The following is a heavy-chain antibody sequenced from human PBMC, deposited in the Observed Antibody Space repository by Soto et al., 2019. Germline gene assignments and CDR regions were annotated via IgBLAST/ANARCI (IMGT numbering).Heavy chain of an antibody. CDR1: GGSISSGGYS. CDR2: IYHSGST. Sequence: SETLSLTCAVSGGSISSGGYSWSWIRQPPGKGLEWIGYIYHSGSTYYNPSLKSRVTISVDRSKNQFSLKLSSVTAADTAVYYCARGYGDYVVGNFDYWGQGTLITVSS. CDR3: ARGYGDYVVGNFDY. V-gene: IGHV4-30-2*01. J-gene: IGHJ4*02. D-gene: IGHD4-17*01.